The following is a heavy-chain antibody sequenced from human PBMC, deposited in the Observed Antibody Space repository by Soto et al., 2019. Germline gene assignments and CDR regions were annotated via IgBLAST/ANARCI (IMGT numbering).Heavy chain of an antibody. Sequence: SETLSLTCTVSGGSISSGGYYWSWIRQHPGKGLEWIGYIYYSGSTCYNPSLKSRVTISVDTSKNQFSLKLSSVTAADTAVYYCARDGRGGYNGRYFDYWGQGTLVTVSS. D-gene: IGHD5-12*01. CDR2: IYYSGST. J-gene: IGHJ4*02. CDR3: ARDGRGGYNGRYFDY. CDR1: GGSISSGGYY. V-gene: IGHV4-31*03.